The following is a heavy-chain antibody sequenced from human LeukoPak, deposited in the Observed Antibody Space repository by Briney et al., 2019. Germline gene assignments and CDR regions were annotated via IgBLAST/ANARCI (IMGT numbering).Heavy chain of an antibody. CDR1: GFXFSSYG. J-gene: IGHJ4*02. Sequence: GGSLRLSCAASGFXFSSYGIHWVRQAPGKGLEWVAIISYDGSNKYYADSVKGRFTISRDNSKNALYLQMNSLRAEDTAVYYCARPPPSCSSTSCYQHYWGQGILVTVSS. V-gene: IGHV3-30*03. CDR3: ARPPPSCSSTSCYQHY. CDR2: ISYDGSNK. D-gene: IGHD2-2*01.